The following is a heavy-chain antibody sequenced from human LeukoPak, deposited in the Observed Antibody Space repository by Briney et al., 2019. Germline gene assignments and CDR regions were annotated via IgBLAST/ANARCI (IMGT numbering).Heavy chain of an antibody. V-gene: IGHV3-23*01. Sequence: GGSLGLSCAASGFTFSSYAMSWVRQAPGKGLEWVSAISGSGGSTYYADSVKGRFTISRDNSKNTLYLQMNSLRAEDTAVYYCARRGSSTSPWLGYYYYMDVWGKGTTVTVSS. D-gene: IGHD2-2*01. CDR3: ARRGSSTSPWLGYYYYMDV. CDR1: GFTFSSYA. CDR2: ISGSGGST. J-gene: IGHJ6*03.